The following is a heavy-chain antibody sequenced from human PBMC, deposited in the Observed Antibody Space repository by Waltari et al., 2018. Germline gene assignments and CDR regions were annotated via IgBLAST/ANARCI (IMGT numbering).Heavy chain of an antibody. V-gene: IGHV4-59*01. CDR1: GGSISSYY. J-gene: IGHJ5*02. Sequence: QVQLQESGPGLVKPSETLSLTCTVPGGSISSYYWSWLRQPPGKGLEWIGYIYYSGSTNYNPSLKSRVTISVDTSKNQFSLKLSSVTAADTAVYYCARGLGEVAGTYWFDPWGQGTLVTVSS. CDR3: ARGLGEVAGTYWFDP. D-gene: IGHD6-19*01. CDR2: IYYSGST.